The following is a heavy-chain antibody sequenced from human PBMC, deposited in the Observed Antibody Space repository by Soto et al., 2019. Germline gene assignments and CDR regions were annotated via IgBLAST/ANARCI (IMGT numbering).Heavy chain of an antibody. D-gene: IGHD2-8*02. CDR3: ARDKITGLFDY. CDR1: GGSFSGYY. Sequence: QVQLQQWGAGLLKPSETLSLTCAVYGGSFSGYYWTWIRQPPGTGLEWIGEINHSGSTNYNPSLTSRVTISVDTSKNPSSLKLTSVSAADTAVYYCARDKITGLFDYWGQGTLVTVSS. CDR2: INHSGST. J-gene: IGHJ4*02. V-gene: IGHV4-34*01.